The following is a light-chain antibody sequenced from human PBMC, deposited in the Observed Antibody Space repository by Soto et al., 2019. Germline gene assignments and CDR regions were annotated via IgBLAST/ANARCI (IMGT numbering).Light chain of an antibody. Sequence: DVVMTQSPLSLPVTLGQPASISCRSNQSLVHSDGIAYFSWFQQRTGRSPRSLIYKVSNRDSGVPARFRGSGSGTDFALKISSVEAEDVGVYYCMQGTHSPITFGQGTRLEIK. J-gene: IGKJ5*01. CDR3: MQGTHSPIT. CDR2: KVS. CDR1: QSLVHSDGIAY. V-gene: IGKV2-30*02.